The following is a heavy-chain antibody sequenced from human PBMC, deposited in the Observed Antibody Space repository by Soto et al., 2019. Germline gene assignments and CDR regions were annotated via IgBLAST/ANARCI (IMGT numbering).Heavy chain of an antibody. Sequence: LRLSCAASGFTVSSNYMSWVRQAPGKGPEWVSVIYTDDSTYYADSVKGRFTISRDNSKNTLYLQMNSLRAEDTAVYYCARGPMGRYYGSGSYYFDYWGQGTLVTVSS. CDR3: ARGPMGRYYGSGSYYFDY. V-gene: IGHV3-53*01. CDR2: IYTDDST. J-gene: IGHJ4*02. D-gene: IGHD3-10*01. CDR1: GFTVSSNY.